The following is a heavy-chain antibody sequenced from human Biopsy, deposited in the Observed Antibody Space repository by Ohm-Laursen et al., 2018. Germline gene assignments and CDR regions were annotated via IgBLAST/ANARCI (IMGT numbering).Heavy chain of an antibody. Sequence: SDTLSLTWTVSGGSISNNNYYWGWIRQPPGKGLEWIGSIFYRGSTHYKPSLKSRVNISVDTSKNQFSMKLIYVTAADTAVYYCARDYDTSGYYYVSWGQGTLVTVSS. D-gene: IGHD3-22*01. CDR3: ARDYDTSGYYYVS. CDR1: GGSISNNNYY. V-gene: IGHV4-39*01. J-gene: IGHJ5*02. CDR2: IFYRGST.